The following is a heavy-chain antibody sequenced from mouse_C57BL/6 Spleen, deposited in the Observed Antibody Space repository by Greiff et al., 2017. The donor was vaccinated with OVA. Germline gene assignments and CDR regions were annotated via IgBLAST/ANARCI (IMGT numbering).Heavy chain of an antibody. CDR2: IDPEDGEA. CDR3: ARPMYYYASDV. Sequence: VQLQPSGAELVKPGASVKLSCTASGFNINDYYMHWVKQRTEQGLEWIGRIDPEDGEAKYSPNFYGKATITADTSSNTAYLQLSSLATEDTAVDYCARPMYYYASDVWGKGTTVTVSA. D-gene: IGHD1-1*01. J-gene: IGHJ1*03. CDR1: GFNINDYY. V-gene: IGHV14-2*01.